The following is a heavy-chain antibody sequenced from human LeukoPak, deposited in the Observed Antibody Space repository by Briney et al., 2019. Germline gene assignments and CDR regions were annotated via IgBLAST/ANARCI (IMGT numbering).Heavy chain of an antibody. CDR2: ISGDGGST. CDR1: GFTFDDYA. Sequence: GGSLRLSCAASGFTFDDYAMHWVRQAPGKGLEWASFISGDGGSTYYADSVKGRFTISRDNSKNSLYLQMNSLRTEDTALYYCAKDIVGGYSYGYLDYWGQGTLVTVSS. CDR3: AKDIVGGYSYGYLDY. J-gene: IGHJ4*02. V-gene: IGHV3-43*02. D-gene: IGHD5-18*01.